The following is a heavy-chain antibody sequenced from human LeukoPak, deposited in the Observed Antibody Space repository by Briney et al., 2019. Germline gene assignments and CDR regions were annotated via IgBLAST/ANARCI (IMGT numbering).Heavy chain of an antibody. J-gene: IGHJ1*01. CDR3: ARHISWSFGY. V-gene: IGHV4-34*01. D-gene: IGHD3-10*01. Sequence: PSETLSLTCAVYGGSFSGYYWSWIRRPPGKGLEWIGQIHHSGTTRYSPSLEGRVTISPDTSKNQFSLNLNSVTAADTAVYYCARHISWSFGYWGQGTLVTVSS. CDR1: GGSFSGYY. CDR2: IHHSGTT.